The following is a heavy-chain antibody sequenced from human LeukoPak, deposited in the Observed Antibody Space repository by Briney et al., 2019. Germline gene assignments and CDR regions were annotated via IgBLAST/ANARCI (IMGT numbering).Heavy chain of an antibody. Sequence: GGFLRLSCAASGFTFSSYAMNWVRQAPGKGLEWVAFISYDGSNKYYADSVKGRFTISRDNSKNTLYLQMNSLRAEDTAVYYCASQGGLLWFGELSGGMDVWGQGTTVTVSS. D-gene: IGHD3-10*01. J-gene: IGHJ6*02. CDR3: ASQGGLLWFGELSGGMDV. CDR2: ISYDGSNK. V-gene: IGHV3-30-3*01. CDR1: GFTFSSYA.